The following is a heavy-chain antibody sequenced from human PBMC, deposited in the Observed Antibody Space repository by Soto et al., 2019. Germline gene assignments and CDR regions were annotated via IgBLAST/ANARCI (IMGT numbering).Heavy chain of an antibody. Sequence: SETLSLTCAVYGGSFSGYYWSWIRQPPGKGLEWIGEINHSGSTNYNPSLKSRVTISVDTSKNQFSLKLSSVTAADTAVYYCARVCMAGAVSPLRHRVFVIWGKGKMVT. J-gene: IGHJ3*02. CDR1: GGSFSGYY. V-gene: IGHV4-34*01. D-gene: IGHD6-19*01. CDR2: INHSGST. CDR3: ARVCMAGAVSPLRHRVFVI.